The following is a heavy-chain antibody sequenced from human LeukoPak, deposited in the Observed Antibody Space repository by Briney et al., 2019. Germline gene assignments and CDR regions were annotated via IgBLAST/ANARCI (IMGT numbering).Heavy chain of an antibody. CDR1: GFTFSSYE. CDR2: ISSSGSTI. V-gene: IGHV3-48*03. Sequence: GGSLRLSCAASGFTFSSYEMNWVRQAPGKGLEWVSYISSSGSTIYYADSVKGRFTVSRDNAKNSLYLQMNSLRAEDTAVYYCARDLTVVDTVATPWGQGTLVTVSS. D-gene: IGHD5-12*01. J-gene: IGHJ5*02. CDR3: ARDLTVVDTVATP.